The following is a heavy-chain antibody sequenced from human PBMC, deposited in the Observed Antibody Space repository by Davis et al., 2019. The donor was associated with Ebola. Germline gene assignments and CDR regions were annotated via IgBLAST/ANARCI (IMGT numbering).Heavy chain of an antibody. V-gene: IGHV3-7*03. Sequence: GESLKISCAASGFTFSSYWMSWVRQAPGKGLEWVANIKQDGSEKYYVDSVKGRFTISRDNAKNSLYLQMNSLRAEDMALYYCARQKSLGYCSSTSCYQDAFDIWGQGTMVTVSS. J-gene: IGHJ3*02. CDR1: GFTFSSYW. CDR3: ARQKSLGYCSSTSCYQDAFDI. D-gene: IGHD2-2*01. CDR2: IKQDGSEK.